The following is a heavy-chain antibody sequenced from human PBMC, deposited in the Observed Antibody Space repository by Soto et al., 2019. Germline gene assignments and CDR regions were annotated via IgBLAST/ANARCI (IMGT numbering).Heavy chain of an antibody. CDR1: VASVTFPQHY. CDR3: ARGRYCLSGDCFTNWFDP. J-gene: IGHJ5*02. D-gene: IGHD2-21*02. Sequence: PSETLTIPWSLSVASVTFPQHYWTWIRQSPGKGLEWIGYIYYGGSTVDNPSLKGRSTVSLDTSKNQLSLNLTSLTAADTAVYFCARGRYCLSGDCFTNWFDPWGQGTLVTVSS. CDR2: IYYGGST. V-gene: IGHV4-30-4*01.